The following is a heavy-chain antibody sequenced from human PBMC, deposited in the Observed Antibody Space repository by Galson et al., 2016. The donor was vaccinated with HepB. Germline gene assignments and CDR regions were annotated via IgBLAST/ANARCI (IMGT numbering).Heavy chain of an antibody. J-gene: IGHJ5*02. D-gene: IGHD4/OR15-4a*01. Sequence: SLRLSCAASGFTFSRYGMHWVRQAPGKGLEWVAIMSYDGANTFYADSVKGRFTISRDNSKNTLSLQMNSLRPDDTGVYYCTSDYGGFDPWGQGTLVTVSS. V-gene: IGHV3-30*19. CDR3: TSDYGGFDP. CDR1: GFTFSRYG. CDR2: MSYDGANT.